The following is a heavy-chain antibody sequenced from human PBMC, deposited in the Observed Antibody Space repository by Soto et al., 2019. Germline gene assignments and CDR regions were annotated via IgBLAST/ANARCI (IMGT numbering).Heavy chain of an antibody. CDR1: GGSISSYY. J-gene: IGHJ4*02. D-gene: IGHD2-2*01. CDR2: IYYSGST. CDR3: ARAPRLTSLYYDY. Sequence: SLTCTVSGGSISSYYWSWIRQPPGKGLEWIGYIYYSGSTNYNPSLKSRVTISVDTSKNQFSLKLSSVTAADTAVYYCARAPRLTSLYYDYWGQGTLVTVSS. V-gene: IGHV4-59*01.